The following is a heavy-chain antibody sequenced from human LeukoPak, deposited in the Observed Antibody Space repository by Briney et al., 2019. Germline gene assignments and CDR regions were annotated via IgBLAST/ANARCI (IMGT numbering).Heavy chain of an antibody. D-gene: IGHD6-19*01. Sequence: PSETLSLTCAVYGGSFSGYYWSWIRQPPGKGLEWIGEINHSGSTNYNPSLKSRVTISVDTSKNQFSLKLSSVTAADTAVYYCAKEGYSSGWFFAYYFDYWGQGNLVTVSS. CDR2: INHSGST. CDR3: AKEGYSSGWFFAYYFDY. CDR1: GGSFSGYY. J-gene: IGHJ4*02. V-gene: IGHV4-34*01.